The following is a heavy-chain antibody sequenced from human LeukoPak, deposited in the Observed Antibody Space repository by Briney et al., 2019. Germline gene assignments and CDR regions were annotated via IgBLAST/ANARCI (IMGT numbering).Heavy chain of an antibody. J-gene: IGHJ4*02. CDR3: ARIAVAVGTMDY. D-gene: IGHD6-19*01. Sequence: GASVKVSCKASGGTFSSYAISWVRQAPGQGLEWMGGIIPIFGTANYAQKFQGRVTITADESTSTAYMELSGLRSEDTAVYYCARIAVAVGTMDYWGQGTLVTVSS. V-gene: IGHV1-69*13. CDR2: IIPIFGTA. CDR1: GGTFSSYA.